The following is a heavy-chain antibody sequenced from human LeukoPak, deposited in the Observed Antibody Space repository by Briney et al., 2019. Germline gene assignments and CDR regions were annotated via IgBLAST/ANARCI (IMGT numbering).Heavy chain of an antibody. V-gene: IGHV4-34*01. CDR2: INHYGNT. D-gene: IGHD3-22*01. Sequence: SETLSLTCHVYNGSFSGYYWSWIRQPPGKGLEWIGEINHYGNTNYNSSLKSRITISIDTPKRQFSLNLSSVTAADTAVYYCARGWPRNYYYDSSGYFDYWGQGTLVTVSS. J-gene: IGHJ4*02. CDR3: ARGWPRNYYYDSSGYFDY. CDR1: NGSFSGYY.